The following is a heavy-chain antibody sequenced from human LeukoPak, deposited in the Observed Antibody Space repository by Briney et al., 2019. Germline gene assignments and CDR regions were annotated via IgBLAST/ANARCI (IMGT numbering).Heavy chain of an antibody. CDR1: GFTFSSYA. CDR2: ISGSRNTT. CDR3: ARVLTVD. Sequence: PGGSLRLSCAASGFTFSSYAMSWVRQAPGKGLEWVSGISGSRNTTYCADSVKGRFTISRDNSKDTLYLQMNSLRADDTAVYYCARVLTVDWGQGTLVTVSS. D-gene: IGHD4-23*01. J-gene: IGHJ4*02. V-gene: IGHV3-23*01.